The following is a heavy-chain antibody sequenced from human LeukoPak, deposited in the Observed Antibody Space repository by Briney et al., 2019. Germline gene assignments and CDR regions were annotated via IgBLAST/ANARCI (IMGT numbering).Heavy chain of an antibody. CDR3: VRQQLPDGTYYFDY. Sequence: SETLSLTCTVSGGSISNYYWSWIRQPPGKGLEWIAYIHYSGHTNYNPSLKSRVTISLDTSKNQFSLKLTSVTAADTALYYCVRQQLPDGTYYFDYWGQGTLVTVSS. D-gene: IGHD6-13*01. CDR1: GGSISNYY. J-gene: IGHJ4*02. CDR2: IHYSGHT. V-gene: IGHV4-59*01.